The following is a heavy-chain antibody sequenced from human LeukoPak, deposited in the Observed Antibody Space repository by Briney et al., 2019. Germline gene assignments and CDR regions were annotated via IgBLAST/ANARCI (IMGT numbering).Heavy chain of an antibody. Sequence: ASETLSLTCAVYGGSFSGYYWSWIRQPPGKGLEWIGEINHSGSTNYNPSLKSRVTISVDTSKNQFSLKLSSVTAADTAVYYCARVKRTGRITMVRGVMSGWFDPWGQGTLVTVSS. D-gene: IGHD3-10*01. J-gene: IGHJ5*02. CDR2: INHSGST. V-gene: IGHV4-34*01. CDR1: GGSFSGYY. CDR3: ARVKRTGRITMVRGVMSGWFDP.